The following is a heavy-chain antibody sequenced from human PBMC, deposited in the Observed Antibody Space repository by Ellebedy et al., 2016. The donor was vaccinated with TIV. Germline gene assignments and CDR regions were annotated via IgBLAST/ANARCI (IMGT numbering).Heavy chain of an antibody. CDR1: GFTFSSCA. CDR3: ARGRGYFHQGLNFDL. D-gene: IGHD6-25*01. V-gene: IGHV3-23*01. Sequence: PGGSLRLSCAASGFTFSSCAMSWVRQAPGKGLEWVSTISDSGDSTYYADSVKGRFTISRDNSKNTVYLQMNSLRAEDTAVYYCARGRGYFHQGLNFDLWGQGTLVTVSS. CDR2: ISDSGDST. J-gene: IGHJ4*02.